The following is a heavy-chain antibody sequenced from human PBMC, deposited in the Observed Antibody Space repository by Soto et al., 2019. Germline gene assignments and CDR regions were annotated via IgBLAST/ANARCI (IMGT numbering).Heavy chain of an antibody. CDR1: GGSISSSSYY. CDR3: ASPAGELGYYGMDV. V-gene: IGHV4-39*01. D-gene: IGHD1-26*01. J-gene: IGHJ6*02. CDR2: IYYSGST. Sequence: QLQLQESGPGLVKPSETLSLTCTVSGGSISSSSYYWGWIRQPPGKGLEWIGSIYYSGSTYYNPSLKSRVTISVDTSKNQFSLKLSSVTAADTAVYYCASPAGELGYYGMDVWGQGTTVTVSS.